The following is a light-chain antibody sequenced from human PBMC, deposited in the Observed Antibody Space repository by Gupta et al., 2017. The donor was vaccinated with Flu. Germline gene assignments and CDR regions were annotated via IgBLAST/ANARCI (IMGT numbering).Light chain of an antibody. CDR1: QIISSY. J-gene: IGKJ4*01. CDR2: AAS. Sequence: DIQMTQSPSSLSASVGDRVTITCRASQIISSYLNWYQQKPGKAPKLLIYAASSLQSGVPSRFSGSGSGTDFTLTISSLQPEDFATYYCQQSNSTPLTFGRGTKVEIK. V-gene: IGKV1-39*01. CDR3: QQSNSTPLT.